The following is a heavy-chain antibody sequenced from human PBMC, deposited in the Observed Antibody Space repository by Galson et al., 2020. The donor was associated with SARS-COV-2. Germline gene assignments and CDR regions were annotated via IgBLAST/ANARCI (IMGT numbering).Heavy chain of an antibody. CDR1: GYTFSSYG. J-gene: IGHJ4*02. V-gene: IGHV1-18*01. D-gene: IGHD2-8*02. CDR3: SGDRLGYCTVGVCYRSDY. CDR2: ISAQTGNT. Sequence: ASVKVSCKASGYTFSSYGVSWARQAPGQGLAWMGWISAQTGNTNYAQNLPGRVTLTTDKSTSTAYMELRSLRSDDTAVYYCSGDRLGYCTVGVCYRSDYWCQGTLVTVSS.